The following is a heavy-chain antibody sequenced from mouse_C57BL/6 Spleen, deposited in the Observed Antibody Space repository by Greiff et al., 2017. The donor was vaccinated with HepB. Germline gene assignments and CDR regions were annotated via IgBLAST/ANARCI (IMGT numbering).Heavy chain of an antibody. CDR2: IRNKANGYTT. Sequence: EVKLMESGGGLVQPGGSLSLSCAASGFTFTDYYMSWVRQPPGKALECLGFIRNKANGYTTEYSASVKGRFTISRDNSQSILYLQMNALRAEDSATYYCARSFGFAYWGQGTLVTVSA. V-gene: IGHV7-3*01. J-gene: IGHJ3*01. CDR1: GFTFTDYY. CDR3: ARSFGFAY.